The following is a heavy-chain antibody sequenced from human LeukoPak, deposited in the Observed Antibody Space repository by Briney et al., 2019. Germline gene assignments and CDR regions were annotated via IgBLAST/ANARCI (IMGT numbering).Heavy chain of an antibody. V-gene: IGHV4-59*01. CDR2: VYYTGNL. CDR3: ARQGLVAWGTYDY. Sequence: PSETLSLTCSVSGGSIGKYHWTWIRQPPGKRLEWIGYVYYTGNLNYNPSLERRVSLSIDTSKNQFSLSLSSVTAADTAVYYCARQGLVAWGTYDYWGQGTLVTVSS. CDR1: GGSIGKYH. J-gene: IGHJ4*02. D-gene: IGHD6-19*01.